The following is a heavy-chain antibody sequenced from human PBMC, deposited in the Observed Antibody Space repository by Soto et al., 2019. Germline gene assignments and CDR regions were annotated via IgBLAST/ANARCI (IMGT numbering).Heavy chain of an antibody. CDR3: ARHLAYYYGSRSFAVDYYGMDV. CDR2: IYYSGST. V-gene: IGHV4-39*01. D-gene: IGHD3-10*01. J-gene: IGHJ6*02. CDR1: GGSISSSDYY. Sequence: SETLSLTCTVSGGSISSSDYYWGWIRQPPGKGLEWIGTIYYSGSTYYNPSLKSRVTISVDTSKNQFSLKLSSVTAADTAVYYCARHLAYYYGSRSFAVDYYGMDVWGQGSTVT.